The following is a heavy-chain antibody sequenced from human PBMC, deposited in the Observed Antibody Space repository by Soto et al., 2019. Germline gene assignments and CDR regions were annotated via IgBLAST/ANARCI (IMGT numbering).Heavy chain of an antibody. CDR3: AKAGITGTTFDY. Sequence: GGSLRLSCAASGFTFSSYGMHWVRQAPGKGLEWVAVISYDGSNKYYADSVKGRFTISRDNSKNTLYLQMNSLRDEDTAVYYCAKAGITGTTFDYWGQGTLVTVSS. V-gene: IGHV3-30*18. CDR2: ISYDGSNK. CDR1: GFTFSSYG. D-gene: IGHD1-7*01. J-gene: IGHJ4*02.